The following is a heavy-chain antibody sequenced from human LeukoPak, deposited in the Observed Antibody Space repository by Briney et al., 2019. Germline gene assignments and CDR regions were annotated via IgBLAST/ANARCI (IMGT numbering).Heavy chain of an antibody. CDR2: IYTSGST. V-gene: IGHV4-4*07. J-gene: IGHJ4*02. CDR1: GDSISSYY. D-gene: IGHD1-26*01. Sequence: PSETLSLTCTVSGDSISSYYRSWIRQPAEKGLEWIGHIYTSGSTNYYTSGSTDYNPSLKSRVTISLDRSKNQFSLKLSSVTAADTAVYYCAAFLSGTYWYFDYWGQGALVTVSS. CDR3: AAFLSGTYWYFDY.